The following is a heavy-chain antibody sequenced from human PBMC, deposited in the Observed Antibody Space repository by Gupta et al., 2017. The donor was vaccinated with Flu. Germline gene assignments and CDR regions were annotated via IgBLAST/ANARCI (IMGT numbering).Heavy chain of an antibody. CDR1: GVTFRDYA. CDR3: ARGPIFGVIPFDS. D-gene: IGHD3-3*01. Sequence: EVQLLESGGGLVRPGGSLTLPCAASGVTFRDYAMNWVRQAPGKGLEWVSSISGSSRTRYFADSVKGRFTISRDNSKDTVYLQMDSLRVEDSAVYWCARGPIFGVIPFDSWGQGTLVTVSS. J-gene: IGHJ4*02. CDR2: ISGSSRTR. V-gene: IGHV3-23*01.